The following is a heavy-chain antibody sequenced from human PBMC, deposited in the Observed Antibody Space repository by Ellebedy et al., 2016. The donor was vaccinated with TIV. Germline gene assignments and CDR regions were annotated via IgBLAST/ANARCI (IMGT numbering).Heavy chain of an antibody. D-gene: IGHD6-6*01. Sequence: SQTLSLTCAISGDSVSSSNAAWNWIRQSPSRGLEWLGRTYYRSQWSEWYTDYAVSVKSRITINPDTSKNQFSLPLNSVTREDTAVYYCARAPEYTSSSGFDYWGQGTLVTVSS. CDR2: TYYRSQWSEWYT. CDR3: ARAPEYTSSSGFDY. J-gene: IGHJ4*02. V-gene: IGHV6-1*01. CDR1: GDSVSSSNAA.